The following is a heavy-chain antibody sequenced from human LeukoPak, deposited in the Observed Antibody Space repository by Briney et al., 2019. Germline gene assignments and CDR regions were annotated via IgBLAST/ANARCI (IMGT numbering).Heavy chain of an antibody. CDR1: GYSFTNYW. D-gene: IGHD3-3*01. CDR2: IYPGDSDT. J-gene: IGHJ4*02. Sequence: GEALKISCKGSGYSFTNYWIGWVRQMPGKGLEWMGNIYPGDSDTRYRPSFQGQVTISADKSISTAYLQWSSLKASDTAMYYCARGGYYDFWSGYYGIDYWGQGTLVTVSS. CDR3: ARGGYYDFWSGYYGIDY. V-gene: IGHV5-51*01.